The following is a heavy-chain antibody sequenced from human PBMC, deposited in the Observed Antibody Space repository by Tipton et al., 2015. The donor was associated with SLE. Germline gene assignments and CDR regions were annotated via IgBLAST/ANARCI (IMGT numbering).Heavy chain of an antibody. CDR2: IRQDGGEK. CDR3: AKAEGNGWGYYLDY. CDR1: GFTFNDYW. J-gene: IGHJ4*02. D-gene: IGHD6-25*01. Sequence: SLRLSCAVSGFTFNDYWMSWVRQAPGKGLEWVANIRQDGGEKFYADSVKGRFTISRDNAKNSLYLQLNRLGADDTALYYCAKAEGNGWGYYLDYWGRGSLVTVSS. V-gene: IGHV3-7*01.